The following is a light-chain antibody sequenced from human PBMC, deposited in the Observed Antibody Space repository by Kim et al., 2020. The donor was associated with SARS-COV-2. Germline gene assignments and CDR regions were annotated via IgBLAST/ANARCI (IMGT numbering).Light chain of an antibody. CDR1: SSDVGGYKY. CDR2: EVG. V-gene: IGLV2-14*01. Sequence: QSITISCTGTSSDVGGYKYVSWYQQHPGKAPKLVIYEVGYRPSGVSIRFSGSKSGNTASLTISALQAEDEADYYCSSYIRGSTNYVFGTGTKVTVL. J-gene: IGLJ1*01. CDR3: SSYIRGSTNYV.